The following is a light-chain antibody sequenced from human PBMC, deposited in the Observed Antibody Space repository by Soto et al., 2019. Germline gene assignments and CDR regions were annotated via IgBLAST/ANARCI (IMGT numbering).Light chain of an antibody. J-gene: IGKJ2*01. CDR1: QSVSSN. CDR2: GAS. V-gene: IGKV3-15*01. Sequence: EIVMTQSPATLSVSPGERATLSCRASQSVSSNLAWYQQKPGQAPRLLIYGASTRATGIPARFSGSGSGTEFTLTISSLQSEDFAVYYCQQYNNWSSSTGTFGQGTKLEIK. CDR3: QQYNNWSSSTGT.